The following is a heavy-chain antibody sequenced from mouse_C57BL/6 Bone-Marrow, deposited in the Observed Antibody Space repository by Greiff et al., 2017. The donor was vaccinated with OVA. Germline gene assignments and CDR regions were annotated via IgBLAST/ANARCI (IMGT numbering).Heavy chain of an antibody. J-gene: IGHJ4*01. CDR1: GFTFSDYG. D-gene: IGHD2-3*01. V-gene: IGHV5-17*01. Sequence: EVKLQESGGGLVKPGGSLKLSCAASGFTFSDYGMHWVRQAPEKGLEWVAYISSGSSTIYYAATVKGRFTISRDNAKNTLFLQMTSLRSEDTAMYYWARKCDGYTGGYAMDYWGQGTSVTVSS. CDR3: ARKCDGYTGGYAMDY. CDR2: ISSGSSTI.